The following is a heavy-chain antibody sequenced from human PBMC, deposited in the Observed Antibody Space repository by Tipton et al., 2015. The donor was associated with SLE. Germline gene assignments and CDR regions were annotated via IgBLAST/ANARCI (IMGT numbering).Heavy chain of an antibody. Sequence: TLSLTCAVSGYSLSSGYYWGWMRLPPGKGLEWIGEINHSGSTNYNPSLKSRVTISVDTSKNQFSLKLSSVTAADTAVYYCASLQQQMVIFDYWGRGTLVTVSS. D-gene: IGHD6-13*01. CDR2: INHSGST. CDR3: ASLQQQMVIFDY. CDR1: GYSLSSGYY. J-gene: IGHJ4*02. V-gene: IGHV4-38-2*01.